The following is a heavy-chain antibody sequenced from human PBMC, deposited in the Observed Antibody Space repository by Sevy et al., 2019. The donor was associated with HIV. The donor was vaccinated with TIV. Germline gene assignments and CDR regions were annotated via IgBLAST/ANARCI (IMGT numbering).Heavy chain of an antibody. V-gene: IGHV3-15*01. CDR3: TTKGGFWSGYQYFDY. CDR2: IKSNGDGGTT. Sequence: GGSLRLSCAASGFTFNKAWMTWVRQAPGKGLEWVDRIKSNGDGGTTDYTAPVKGRFTISRDDSKNTLYLQMNSLKTEDTAVYYCTTKGGFWSGYQYFDYWGQGTLVTVSS. CDR1: GFTFNKAW. D-gene: IGHD3-3*01. J-gene: IGHJ4*02.